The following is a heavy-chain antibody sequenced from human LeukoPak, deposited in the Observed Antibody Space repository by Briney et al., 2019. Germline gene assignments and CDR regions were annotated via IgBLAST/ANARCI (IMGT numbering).Heavy chain of an antibody. Sequence: GGSLRLSCAASGFTFSSYAMSWVRQAPGKGLEWLSFMTTSGNTIFYAESVKDRFTTSRDNAKKSLYLQMNSLRDEDTAVYYCARVGGATAVTMYFEYWGQGTLVTVTS. CDR2: MTTSGNTI. CDR1: GFTFSSYA. D-gene: IGHD1-26*01. J-gene: IGHJ4*02. CDR3: ARVGGATAVTMYFEY. V-gene: IGHV3-48*02.